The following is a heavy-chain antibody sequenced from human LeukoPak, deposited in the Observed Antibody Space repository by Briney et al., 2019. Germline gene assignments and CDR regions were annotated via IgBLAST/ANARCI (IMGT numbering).Heavy chain of an antibody. CDR2: IYYDGST. CDR1: GFTVSTHY. V-gene: IGHV3-53*01. D-gene: IGHD5-18*01. J-gene: IGHJ4*02. CDR3: AKRIQVWLYFDY. Sequence: PGGSLRLSCAVSGFTVSTHYMSWVRQAPGKGLEWLSVIYYDGSTYYADSVKGRFTISRDNSKNTLYLQMNSLRAEDTAVYYCAKRIQVWLYFDYWGQGTLVTVSS.